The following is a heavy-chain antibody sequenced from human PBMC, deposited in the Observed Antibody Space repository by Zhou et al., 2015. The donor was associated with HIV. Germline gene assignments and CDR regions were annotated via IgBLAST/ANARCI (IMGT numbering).Heavy chain of an antibody. CDR1: GGTFSNYA. J-gene: IGHJ3*02. Sequence: LVQSGTEVRKPGSSVKVSCKAFGGTFSNYAISWVRQAPGQGLEWMGGITPMFDIKNYAQKFRARLTITVDQYTNTAYMELSSLTSEDAAIYFCARSSVNHDNAFDIWGQGTKVIVSS. V-gene: IGHV1-69*17. D-gene: IGHD3-22*01. CDR2: ITPMFDIK. CDR3: ARSSVNHDNAFDI.